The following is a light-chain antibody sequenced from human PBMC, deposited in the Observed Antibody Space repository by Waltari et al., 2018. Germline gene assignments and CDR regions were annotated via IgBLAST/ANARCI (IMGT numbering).Light chain of an antibody. CDR2: GAS. CDR3: QQYATSPLT. J-gene: IGKJ4*01. Sequence: EIVLTQSPGTLSLSPGERATLSCRASHNVGSNSLTWYQQKPGQAPRLLIYGASSRATGIPDRFSGSGAGTDFTLTISRLEPEDFALYHCQQYATSPLTFGGGTKVEI. V-gene: IGKV3-20*01. CDR1: HNVGSNS.